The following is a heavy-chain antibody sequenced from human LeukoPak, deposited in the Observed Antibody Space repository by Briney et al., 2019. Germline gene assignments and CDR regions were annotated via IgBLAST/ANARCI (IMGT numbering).Heavy chain of an antibody. J-gene: IGHJ4*02. CDR3: ATGSSWSYFDY. D-gene: IGHD6-13*01. CDR1: GFTFSSYG. Sequence: PGGSLRLSCAASGFTFSSYGMHWVRQAPGKGLEWVAVIWYDGSNKYYADSVKGRFTISRDNSKNTLYLQMNSLRAEDTAVYYCATGSSWSYFDYWGQGTLVTVSS. V-gene: IGHV3-33*08. CDR2: IWYDGSNK.